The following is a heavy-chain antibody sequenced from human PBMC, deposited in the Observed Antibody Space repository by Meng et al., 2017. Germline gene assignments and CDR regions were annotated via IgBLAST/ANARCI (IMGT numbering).Heavy chain of an antibody. J-gene: IGHJ4*02. V-gene: IGHV7-4-1*02. D-gene: IGHD6-19*01. CDR1: GDTFTSYA. CDR2: INTNTGNP. CDR3: ARMGIAVAGTLGWKDY. Sequence: LAQSGSELKKPGASGKVSCKASGDTFTSYAMNWVRQAPGQGLEWMGWINTNTGNPTYAQGFTGRFVFSLDTSVSTAYLQISSLKAEDTAVYYCARMGIAVAGTLGWKDYWGQGTLVTVSS.